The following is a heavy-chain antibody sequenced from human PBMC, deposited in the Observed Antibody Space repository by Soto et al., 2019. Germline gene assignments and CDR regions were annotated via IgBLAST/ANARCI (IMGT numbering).Heavy chain of an antibody. CDR1: GGSISSSNW. D-gene: IGHD3-22*01. J-gene: IGHJ4*02. Sequence: QVQLQESGPGLVKPSGTLSLTCAVSGGSISSSNWWSWVRQPPGKGLEWIGEIYHSGSTNYNPSLQSRVTISVDKSKNQFSLKLSSVTAADTAVYYCARCHLYYYDSSGCYFDYWGQGTLVTVSS. CDR2: IYHSGST. CDR3: ARCHLYYYDSSGCYFDY. V-gene: IGHV4-4*02.